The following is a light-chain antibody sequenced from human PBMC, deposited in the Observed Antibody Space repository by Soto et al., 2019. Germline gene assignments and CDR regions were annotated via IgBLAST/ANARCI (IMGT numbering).Light chain of an antibody. CDR1: TSFVGTYNY. CDR3: SSYTDSRSYV. J-gene: IGLJ1*01. CDR2: DVY. Sequence: QSALTQPASVSGSAGQSITISCTGTTSFVGTYNYVSWYQQHPGKAPKLMIYDVYDRPLGVSNRFSGSKSGNTASLTISGLQGEDEADYYCSSYTDSRSYVFGTGTKVTVL. V-gene: IGLV2-14*03.